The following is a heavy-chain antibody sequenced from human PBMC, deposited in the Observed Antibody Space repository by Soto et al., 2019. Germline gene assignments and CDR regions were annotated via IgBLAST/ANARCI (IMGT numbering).Heavy chain of an antibody. Sequence: QVQLVQSGAEVKKPGASVKVSCKASGYTFTGYYMHWVRQAPGQGLEWMGWINPNSGGTNYAQKFQGWVTLTRDTSNSTAYMELSRLRSDDTAVYYCARGYSSGWDYYYYGMDVWGQGTTVTVSS. J-gene: IGHJ6*02. CDR2: INPNSGGT. V-gene: IGHV1-2*04. CDR3: ARGYSSGWDYYYYGMDV. CDR1: GYTFTGYY. D-gene: IGHD6-19*01.